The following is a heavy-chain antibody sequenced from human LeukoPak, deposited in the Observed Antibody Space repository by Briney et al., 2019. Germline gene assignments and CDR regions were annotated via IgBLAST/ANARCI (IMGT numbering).Heavy chain of an antibody. CDR1: GFTFSSYG. CDR3: AKGTGFDY. Sequence: GGSLRLSCAASGFTFSSYGMDWVRQAQGQGLEWVAVISYDGSNKYYADSVKGRFTISRDNSKNTLYLQMNSLRAEDTAVYYCAKGTGFDYWGQGTLVTVSS. V-gene: IGHV3-30*18. CDR2: ISYDGSNK. J-gene: IGHJ4*02. D-gene: IGHD1-1*01.